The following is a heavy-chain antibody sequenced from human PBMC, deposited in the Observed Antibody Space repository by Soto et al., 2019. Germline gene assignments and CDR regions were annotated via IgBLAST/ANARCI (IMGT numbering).Heavy chain of an antibody. CDR1: GFTFSSYS. CDR3: ARDSSHAAAGTTLFGY. CDR2: FRTGGDDGTT. V-gene: IGHV3-23*01. J-gene: IGHJ4*02. Sequence: PGGSLRLSCAASGFTFSSYSMSWVRQAPGKGLEWVSGFRTGGDDGTTYYADSVKGRFTISRDNSKNTLFLQMNSLRAEDTAVYYCARDSSHAAAGTTLFGYWGQGTLVTVSS. D-gene: IGHD6-13*01.